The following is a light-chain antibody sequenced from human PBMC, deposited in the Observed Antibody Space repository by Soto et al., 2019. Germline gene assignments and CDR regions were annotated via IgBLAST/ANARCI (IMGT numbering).Light chain of an antibody. V-gene: IGLV2-14*03. CDR1: SSDIGDYNS. J-gene: IGLJ1*01. Sequence: QSVLTQPASVSGSPGQSITISCTGTSSDIGDYNSVSWYQQHPGKAPILLIYEVSHRPSGVSNRFSGSKSGNTASLAISGLQAEDEADYYGNAFTSCTPPYVFGTGTKVTVL. CDR2: EVS. CDR3: NAFTSCTPPYV.